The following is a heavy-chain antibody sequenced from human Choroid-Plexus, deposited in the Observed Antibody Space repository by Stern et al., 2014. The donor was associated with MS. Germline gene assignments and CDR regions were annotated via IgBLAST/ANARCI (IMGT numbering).Heavy chain of an antibody. D-gene: IGHD2/OR15-2a*01. J-gene: IGHJ5*02. CDR1: GFTFGSCA. Sequence: DQLVESGGGVVQPGRPRRLSCVASGFTFGSCAMHWVRQAPGRGLEWVAGVSYDGSNKYYADSVKGRFTISRDNSQNTLYMQMSSLRPEDTAVYYCAKDRQYLTYFFAHWGQGSLVTVSS. CDR2: VSYDGSNK. CDR3: AKDRQYLTYFFAH. V-gene: IGHV3-30*18.